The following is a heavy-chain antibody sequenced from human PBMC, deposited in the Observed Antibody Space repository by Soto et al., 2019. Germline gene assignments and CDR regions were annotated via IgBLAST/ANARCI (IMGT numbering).Heavy chain of an antibody. CDR1: GGTFSSYA. V-gene: IGHV1-69*01. CDR2: IIPIFGTA. Sequence: QVQLVQSGAEVKKPGSSVKVSCKASGGTFSSYAISWVRQAPGQGLEWMGGIIPIFGTANYAQKFQGRVTITEDESTSTAYMELSSLRSEDTAVYYCARNPPVYDFWSGYYMGGAFDIWGQGTMVTVSS. J-gene: IGHJ3*02. D-gene: IGHD3-3*01. CDR3: ARNPPVYDFWSGYYMGGAFDI.